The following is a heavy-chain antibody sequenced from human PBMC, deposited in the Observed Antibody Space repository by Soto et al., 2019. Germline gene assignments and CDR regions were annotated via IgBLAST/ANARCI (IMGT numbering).Heavy chain of an antibody. Sequence: SETLSLTCTVSGGSISSGDYYWSWIRQPPGKGLEWIGYIYYSGSTYYNPSLKSRVTISVDTSKNQFSLKLSSVTAADTAVYYCARGGAPLGYCTNGVCYYYGMDVWGQGTTVTVSS. CDR3: ARGGAPLGYCTNGVCYYYGMDV. CDR2: IYYSGST. V-gene: IGHV4-30-4*01. CDR1: GGSISSGDYY. D-gene: IGHD2-8*01. J-gene: IGHJ6*02.